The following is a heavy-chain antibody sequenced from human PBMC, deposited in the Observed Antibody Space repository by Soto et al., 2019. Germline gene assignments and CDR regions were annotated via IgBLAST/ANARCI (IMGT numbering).Heavy chain of an antibody. CDR1: GGSINNYY. J-gene: IGHJ5*02. V-gene: IGHV4-59*01. CDR2: IYYSGST. CDR3: ARDYYYDSSGYYYVPWFDP. D-gene: IGHD3-22*01. Sequence: SETLSLTCTVSGGSINNYYWSWIRQPPGKGLEWIGYIYYSGSTNYNPSLKSRVTISVDTSKNQFSLKLSSVTAADTAVYYCARDYYYDSSGYYYVPWFDPWGQGTLVTVSS.